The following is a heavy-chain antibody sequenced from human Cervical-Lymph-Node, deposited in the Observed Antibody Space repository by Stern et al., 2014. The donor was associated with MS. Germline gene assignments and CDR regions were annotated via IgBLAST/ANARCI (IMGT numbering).Heavy chain of an antibody. V-gene: IGHV1-69*01. CDR1: GGTFSSYA. D-gene: IGHD3-22*01. Sequence: VQLGESGAEVKKPGSSVKVSCKASGGTFSSYAISWVRQAPGQGLEWMGGIIPFFGSANDAQNFQGRVTIAADESPSTAYMELSSLRSEDTAVYYCARDVGKYYDSSGYSDWGQGTLVTVSS. J-gene: IGHJ4*02. CDR2: IIPFFGSA. CDR3: ARDVGKYYDSSGYSD.